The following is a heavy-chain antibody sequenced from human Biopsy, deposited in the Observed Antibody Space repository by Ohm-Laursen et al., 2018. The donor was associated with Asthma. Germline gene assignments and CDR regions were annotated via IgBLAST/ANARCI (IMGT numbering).Heavy chain of an antibody. Sequence: GTLSLTCVVSGGSMTPTSHYWDWIRQAPGKGLEWIGYISYGGKTSYNSSLKNRVTILRDTSKNQFSLRLTSVTAADTAVYFCARRITIFGVVQKDHGMDAWGQGTTVIVSS. CDR2: ISYGGKT. CDR1: GGSMTPTSHY. CDR3: ARRITIFGVVQKDHGMDA. V-gene: IGHV4-39*01. D-gene: IGHD3-3*01. J-gene: IGHJ6*02.